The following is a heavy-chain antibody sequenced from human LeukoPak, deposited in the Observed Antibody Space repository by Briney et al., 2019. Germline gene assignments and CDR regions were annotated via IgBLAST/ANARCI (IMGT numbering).Heavy chain of an antibody. J-gene: IGHJ4*02. Sequence: PGGSLRLSCAASGFTFSSYWMSWVRQAPGKGLEWVSAISRSGDSTYYTDSVKGRFTISRDNSKNTLYLQMNSLRVEDAAVYYCAKRRESGIGSLYYFDSWGPGTLVTVSS. CDR1: GFTFSSYW. CDR3: AKRRESGIGSLYYFDS. D-gene: IGHD1-14*01. CDR2: ISRSGDST. V-gene: IGHV3-23*01.